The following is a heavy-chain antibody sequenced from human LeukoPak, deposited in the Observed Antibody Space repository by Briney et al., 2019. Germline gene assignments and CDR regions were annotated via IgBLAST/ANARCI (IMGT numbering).Heavy chain of an antibody. J-gene: IGHJ4*02. CDR2: ISWNSGSI. V-gene: IGHV3-9*01. D-gene: IGHD3-22*01. Sequence: GRSLRLSRAASGFTFDDYAMHWVRQAPGKGLEWVSGISWNSGSIGYADSVKGRFTISRDNAKNSLYLQMNSLRAEDTALYYCAKDIRYDSSGYLFDYWGQGTLVTVSS. CDR3: AKDIRYDSSGYLFDY. CDR1: GFTFDDYA.